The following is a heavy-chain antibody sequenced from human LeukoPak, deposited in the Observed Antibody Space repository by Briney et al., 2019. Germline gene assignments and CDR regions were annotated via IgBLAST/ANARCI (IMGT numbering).Heavy chain of an antibody. CDR3: TTPGTVLYYYYYMDV. CDR2: IKSKTDGGTT. D-gene: IGHD1-1*01. Sequence: PGGSLRLSCAASGFTFSNAWMSWVRQAPGKGLEWVGRIKSKTDGGTTDYAAPVKGRFTISRDDSKNTLYLQMNSLKTEDTAVYYCTTPGTVLYYYYYMDVWGKGTTVTVSS. V-gene: IGHV3-15*01. J-gene: IGHJ6*03. CDR1: GFTFSNAW.